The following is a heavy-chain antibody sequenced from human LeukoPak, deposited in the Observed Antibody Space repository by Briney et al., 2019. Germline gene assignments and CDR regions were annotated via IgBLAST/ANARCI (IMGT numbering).Heavy chain of an antibody. CDR3: ASLGATKVRYYYYGMDV. D-gene: IGHD1-26*01. J-gene: IGHJ6*02. CDR1: GYTFTDYY. Sequence: ASVKVSCKGSGYTFTDYYMYWVRQAPGQGLEWMGRINPNSGGTNYAQKFQGRVTMTRDTSIRTAYMELSRLRSDDTAVYYCASLGATKVRYYYYGMDVWGQGTTVTVSS. CDR2: INPNSGGT. V-gene: IGHV1-2*06.